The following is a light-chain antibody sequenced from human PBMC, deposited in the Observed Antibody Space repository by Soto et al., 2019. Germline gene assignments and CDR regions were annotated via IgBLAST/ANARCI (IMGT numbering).Light chain of an antibody. CDR2: DAS. Sequence: EIVLTQSPGTLSLSPGERATLSCRASQSISDNNLAWFQQKPGQAPRLLIYDASSRATGIPDRFSGSGSGTDFTLTINRLEPEDFAMYYCQQDGSLPFTFGPGTKLD. V-gene: IGKV3-20*01. CDR1: QSISDNN. J-gene: IGKJ3*01. CDR3: QQDGSLPFT.